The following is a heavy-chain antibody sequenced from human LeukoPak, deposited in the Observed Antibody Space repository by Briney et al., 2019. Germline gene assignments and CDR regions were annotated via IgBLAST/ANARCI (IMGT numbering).Heavy chain of an antibody. CDR1: GFTFSSYA. J-gene: IGHJ4*02. Sequence: GGSLRLSCAASGFTFSSYAMSWVRQAPGKGLEWGPAISGSCASKYYADSVKGRFTISRDNSKNTLYLQMNSLRAEDTAVYYCAKDFTVVVTAIVDYWGQGTLVTVSS. CDR3: AKDFTVVVTAIVDY. D-gene: IGHD2-21*02. V-gene: IGHV3-23*01. CDR2: ISGSCASK.